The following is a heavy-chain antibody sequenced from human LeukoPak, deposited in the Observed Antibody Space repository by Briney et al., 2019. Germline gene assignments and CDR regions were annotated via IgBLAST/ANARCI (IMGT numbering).Heavy chain of an antibody. D-gene: IGHD3-3*01. CDR2: ISGSGGST. V-gene: IGHV3-23*01. Sequence: GGSLRLSCAASGFDFISQAMSWVRQAPGKGLEWVSAISGSGGSTYYADSVKGRFTISRDNSKNTLYLQMNSLRAEDTAVYYCAKDLSVGNYDFWSGLDNWFDPWGQGTLVTVSS. J-gene: IGHJ5*02. CDR1: GFDFISQA. CDR3: AKDLSVGNYDFWSGLDNWFDP.